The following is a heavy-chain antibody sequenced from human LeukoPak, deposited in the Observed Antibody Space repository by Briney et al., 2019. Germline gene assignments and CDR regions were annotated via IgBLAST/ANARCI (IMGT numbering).Heavy chain of an antibody. CDR1: GGSFSGYY. V-gene: IGHV4-34*01. D-gene: IGHD3-22*01. J-gene: IGHJ1*01. Sequence: PSETLSLTCAVYGGSFSGYYWSWIRQPPGKGLEWIGEINHSGSTNYNPSLKGRVTISVDTSKNQFSLKLSSVTAADTAVYYCASSPRRSYYDSSGYYGIEYFQHWGQGTLVTVSS. CDR2: INHSGST. CDR3: ASSPRRSYYDSSGYYGIEYFQH.